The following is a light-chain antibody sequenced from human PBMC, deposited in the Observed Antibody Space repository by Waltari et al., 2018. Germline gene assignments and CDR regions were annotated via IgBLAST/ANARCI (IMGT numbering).Light chain of an antibody. CDR3: QQTYKSPPT. V-gene: IGKV1-39*01. Sequence: DVLVTQSPSSLSASVGDRVTITCRARHYIANFLNWYQHMPGKAPRLLIHDASTLQPGVSPRFSGSTSGTDFILTIDNLHPEDFATYYCQQTYKSPPTFGPGTKVDV. CDR1: HYIANF. CDR2: DAS. J-gene: IGKJ3*01.